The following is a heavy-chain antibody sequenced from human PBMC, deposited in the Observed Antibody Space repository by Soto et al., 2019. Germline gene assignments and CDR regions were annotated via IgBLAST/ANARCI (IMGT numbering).Heavy chain of an antibody. J-gene: IGHJ4*02. CDR1: GDSVSSATAT. Sequence: SQTLSLTCAISGDSVSSATATWSWIRQSPSRGLEWLGRTYYRSKWYNDYALSVKSRMAINPDTSKNQFSLQLNSVTPEDTAVYYCARDWEGFPLDYWGQGTLVTVSS. CDR3: ARDWEGFPLDY. V-gene: IGHV6-1*01. CDR2: TYYRSKWYN. D-gene: IGHD1-26*01.